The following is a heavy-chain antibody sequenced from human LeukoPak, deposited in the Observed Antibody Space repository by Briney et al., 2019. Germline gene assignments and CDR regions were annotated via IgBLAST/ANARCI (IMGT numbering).Heavy chain of an antibody. CDR2: ISSSGSTI. V-gene: IGHV3-11*04. J-gene: IGHJ4*02. CDR1: GFTFGDYA. CDR3: ARDNRLWFGKIFDY. Sequence: GGSLRLSCTASGFTFGDYAMSWVRQAPGKGLEWVSYISSSGSTIYYADSVKGRFTISRDNAKNSLYLQMNSLRAEDTAVYYCARDNRLWFGKIFDYWGQGALVTVSS. D-gene: IGHD3-10*01.